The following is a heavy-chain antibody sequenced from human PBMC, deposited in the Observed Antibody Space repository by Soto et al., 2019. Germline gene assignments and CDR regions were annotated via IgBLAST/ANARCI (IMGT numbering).Heavy chain of an antibody. CDR3: ARAGDYDFWSGYSNDAFDI. V-gene: IGHV4-59*01. Sequence: AETLSLTCTVSSGSMSGYYWNWIRQPPGKGLEWIGYIYYSGRTNYNPSLKSRVTISVDTSKNQFSLKLSSVTAADTAVYYCARAGDYDFWSGYSNDAFDIWGEGTMVPV. D-gene: IGHD3-3*01. CDR2: IYYSGRT. CDR1: SGSMSGYY. J-gene: IGHJ3*02.